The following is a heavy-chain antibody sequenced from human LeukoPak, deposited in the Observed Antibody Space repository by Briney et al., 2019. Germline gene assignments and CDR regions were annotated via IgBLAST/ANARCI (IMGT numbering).Heavy chain of an antibody. J-gene: IGHJ6*03. Sequence: GASVKVSCKASGGTFSSYAISWVRQAPGQGLEWMGGIIPIFGTANYAQKFQGRVTITADESTSTAYMELSSLRSEDTAVYYCAKIGYSYHYYYYMDVWGKGTTVTVSS. CDR3: AKIGYSYHYYYYMDV. D-gene: IGHD5-18*01. CDR1: GGTFSSYA. V-gene: IGHV1-69*13. CDR2: IIPIFGTA.